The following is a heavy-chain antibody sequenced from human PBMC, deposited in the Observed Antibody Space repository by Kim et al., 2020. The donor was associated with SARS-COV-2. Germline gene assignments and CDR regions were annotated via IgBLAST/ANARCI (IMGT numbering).Heavy chain of an antibody. CDR3: ARGVTRSPRTRYYDSSGYLGSNWFDP. Sequence: SETLSLTCAVYGGSFSGYYWSWIRQPPGKGLEWIGEINHSGSTNYNPSLKSRVTISVDTSKNQFSLKLSSVTAADTAVYYCARGVTRSPRTRYYDSSGYLGSNWFDPWGQGTLVTVSS. D-gene: IGHD3-22*01. J-gene: IGHJ5*02. CDR1: GGSFSGYY. V-gene: IGHV4-34*01. CDR2: INHSGST.